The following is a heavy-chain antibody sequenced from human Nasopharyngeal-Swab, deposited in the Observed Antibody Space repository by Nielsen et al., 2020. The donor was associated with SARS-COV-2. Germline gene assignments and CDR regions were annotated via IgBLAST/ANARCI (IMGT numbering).Heavy chain of an antibody. J-gene: IGHJ2*01. D-gene: IGHD7-27*01. Sequence: SGPTLLKPTQTLTLTCPFSGFPLTTSGVGVGWIRQPRGKALEWLALIYWDDDKRYSPSLKSRLTITKDTSKNQVVLTMTNMDPVDTATYYCAHRPGRWGGGYFDLWGRGTLVTVSS. CDR1: GFPLTTSGVG. V-gene: IGHV2-5*02. CDR3: AHRPGRWGGGYFDL. CDR2: IYWDDDK.